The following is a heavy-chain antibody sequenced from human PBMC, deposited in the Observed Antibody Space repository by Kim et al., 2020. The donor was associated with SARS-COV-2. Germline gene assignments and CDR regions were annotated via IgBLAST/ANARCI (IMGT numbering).Heavy chain of an antibody. Sequence: SLRLSCTASGFTFGDYAMSWVRQAPGKGLEWVGFIRSKAYGGTTEYAASVKGRFTISRDDSKSIAYLQMNSLKTEDTAVYYCRGDYPAYYYYYYGMDVWGQGTTVTVSS. CDR3: RGDYPAYYYYYYGMDV. V-gene: IGHV3-49*04. D-gene: IGHD4-17*01. CDR1: GFTFGDYA. J-gene: IGHJ6*02. CDR2: IRSKAYGGTT.